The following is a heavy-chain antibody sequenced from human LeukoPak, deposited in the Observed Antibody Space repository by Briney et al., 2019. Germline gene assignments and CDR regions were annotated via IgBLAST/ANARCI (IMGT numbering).Heavy chain of an antibody. J-gene: IGHJ4*02. CDR1: GGSISSYY. CDR2: ISYSGST. Sequence: PSETLSLTCTVSGGSISSYYWSWIRQPPGKGLEWIGYISYSGSTNCNPSLKSRVTISVDTSKHQFSLKLSSVTAADTAVYYCARNIGHDYGDYWGQGTLVTVSS. V-gene: IGHV4-59*01. CDR3: ARNIGHDYGDY.